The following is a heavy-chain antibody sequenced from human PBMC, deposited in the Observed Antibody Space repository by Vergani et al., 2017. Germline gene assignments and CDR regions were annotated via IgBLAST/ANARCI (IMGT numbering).Heavy chain of an antibody. J-gene: IGHJ3*02. V-gene: IGHV3-9*01. D-gene: IGHD2/OR15-2a*01. Sequence: EVQLVESGGGLVQPGRSLRLSCAASGFTFDDYAMHWVRQAPGKGLEWVSGISWNSGSIGYADSVKGRFTISRDNAKNSLYLQMNSLRAEDTALYYCAKEIVKGDAFDIWSQGTMVTVSS. CDR1: GFTFDDYA. CDR2: ISWNSGSI. CDR3: AKEIVKGDAFDI.